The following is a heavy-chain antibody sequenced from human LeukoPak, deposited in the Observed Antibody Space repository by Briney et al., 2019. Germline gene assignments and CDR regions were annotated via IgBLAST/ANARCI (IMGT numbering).Heavy chain of an antibody. CDR2: ITDGGGST. J-gene: IGHJ4*02. CDR1: RFTFSSYA. V-gene: IGHV3-23*01. Sequence: GGSLRLSCAASRFTFSSYAMSWVRQAPGKGLEWVSAITDGGGSTYSADSVKGRFTISRDNSKNTLSLQMNSLRADDTAVYYCAKGNTAARPYYFDYWGQGTLVTVSS. D-gene: IGHD6-6*01. CDR3: AKGNTAARPYYFDY.